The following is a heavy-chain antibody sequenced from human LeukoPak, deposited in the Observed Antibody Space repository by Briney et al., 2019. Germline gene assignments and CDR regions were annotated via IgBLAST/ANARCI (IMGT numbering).Heavy chain of an antibody. CDR3: ARVPAGVIGMKDAFDI. V-gene: IGHV3-7*01. D-gene: IGHD3-16*02. CDR1: GFTFSTYD. J-gene: IGHJ3*02. CDR2: IKQDGSEK. Sequence: PGGSLRLSCAASGFTFSTYDMHWVRQAPGKWLEWVANIKQDGSEKYYVDSVKGRFTISRHNAKNSLYLQMNSLRAEDTAVYYCARVPAGVIGMKDAFDIWGQGTMVTVSS.